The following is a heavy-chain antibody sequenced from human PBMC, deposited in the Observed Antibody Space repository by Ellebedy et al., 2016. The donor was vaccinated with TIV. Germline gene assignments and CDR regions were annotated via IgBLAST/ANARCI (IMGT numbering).Heavy chain of an antibody. D-gene: IGHD3-22*01. J-gene: IGHJ4*02. CDR3: ARDFLSAGNYYYDSSGYYGY. V-gene: IGHV3-7*04. CDR1: GFTVSSNY. CDR2: IKQDGSEK. Sequence: GESLKISCAASGFTVSSNYMSWVRQAPGKGLEWVANIKQDGSEKYYVDSVKGRFTISRDNAKNSLYLQMNSLRAEDTAVYYCARDFLSAGNYYYDSSGYYGYWGQGTLVTVSS.